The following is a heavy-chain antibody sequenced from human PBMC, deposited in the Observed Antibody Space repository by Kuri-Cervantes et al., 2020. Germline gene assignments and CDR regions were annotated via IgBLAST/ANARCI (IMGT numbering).Heavy chain of an antibody. CDR1: GFTFDDYA. CDR3: ARGTLYCTNGVCYPFDY. CDR2: ISWDGGST. J-gene: IGHJ4*02. D-gene: IGHD2-8*01. Sequence: GESLKISCAASGFTFDDYAMHWVRQAPGKGLEWVSLISWDGGSTYYADSVKGRFTVSRDNAKNSLYLQMNSLRAEDTALYYCARGTLYCTNGVCYPFDYWGQGTLVTVSS. V-gene: IGHV3-43D*04.